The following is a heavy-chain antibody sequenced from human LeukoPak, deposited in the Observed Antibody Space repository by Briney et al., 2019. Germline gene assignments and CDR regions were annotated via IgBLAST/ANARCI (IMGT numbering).Heavy chain of an antibody. V-gene: IGHV4-30-2*01. CDR1: GGSISSGGYY. J-gene: IGHJ6*03. CDR2: IYHSGST. Sequence: PSETLSLTCTVSGGSISSGGYYWSWIRQPPGKGLEWIGYIYHSGSTYYNPSLKSRVTISVDTSKNQFSLKLSSVTAADTAVYYCARDSDFWSAQTGYYYYYMDVWGKGTTVTVSS. D-gene: IGHD3-3*01. CDR3: ARDSDFWSAQTGYYYYYMDV.